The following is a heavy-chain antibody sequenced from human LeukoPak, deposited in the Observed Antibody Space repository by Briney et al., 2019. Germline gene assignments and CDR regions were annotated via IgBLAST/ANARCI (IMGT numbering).Heavy chain of an antibody. CDR3: TTDYVLFYGSGSYFSDP. J-gene: IGHJ5*02. CDR2: IKSKTDGGTT. CDR1: GFTFSNAW. Sequence: PGGSLRLSCAASGFTFSNAWMSWVRQAPGKGLEWVGRIKSKTDGGTTDYAAPVKGRFTISRDDSKSTLYLQMNSLKTEDTAVYYCTTDYVLFYGSGSYFSDPWGQGTLVTVSS. D-gene: IGHD3-10*01. V-gene: IGHV3-15*01.